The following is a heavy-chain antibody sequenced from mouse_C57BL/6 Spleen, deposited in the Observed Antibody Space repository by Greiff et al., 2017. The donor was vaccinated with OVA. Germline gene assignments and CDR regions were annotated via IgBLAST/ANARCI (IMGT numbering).Heavy chain of an antibody. D-gene: IGHD1-1*01. CDR3: ALITTVVATDY. CDR1: GYAFSSSW. J-gene: IGHJ2*01. V-gene: IGHV1-82*01. Sequence: VQLQESGPELVKPGASVKISCKASGYAFSSSWMNWVKQRPGKGLEWIGRIYPGDGDTNYNGKFKGKATLTAGKSSSTAYMQLSSLTSEDSAVYFCALITTVVATDYWGQGTTLTVSS. CDR2: IYPGDGDT.